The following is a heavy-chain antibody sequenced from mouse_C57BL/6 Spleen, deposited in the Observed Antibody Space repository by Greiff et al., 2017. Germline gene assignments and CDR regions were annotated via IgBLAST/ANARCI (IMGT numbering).Heavy chain of an antibody. J-gene: IGHJ3*01. CDR2: INPYNGDT. D-gene: IGHD1-1*01. V-gene: IGHV1-20*01. CDR1: GYSFTGYF. Sequence: EVMLVESGPELVKPGDSVKISCKASGYSFTGYFMNWVMQSHGKSLEWIGRINPYNGDTFYNQKFKGKATLTVDKSSSTAHMELRSLTSEDSAVYYCAPYYYGSPFAYWGQGTLVTVSA. CDR3: APYYYGSPFAY.